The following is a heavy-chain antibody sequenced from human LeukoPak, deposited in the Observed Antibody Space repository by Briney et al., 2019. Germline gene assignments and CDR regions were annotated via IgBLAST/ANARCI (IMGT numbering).Heavy chain of an antibody. Sequence: PGGSLRLSCAASGFTFSSYSMNWVRQAPGKGLEWVSYISSSSSTIYYADSVKGRFTISRDNAKNSLYLQMNSLRAEDTAVYYCAREVAYYDILTGYQVENYFDYWGQGTLVTVSS. V-gene: IGHV3-48*01. J-gene: IGHJ4*02. CDR2: ISSSSSTI. CDR3: AREVAYYDILTGYQVENYFDY. D-gene: IGHD3-9*01. CDR1: GFTFSSYS.